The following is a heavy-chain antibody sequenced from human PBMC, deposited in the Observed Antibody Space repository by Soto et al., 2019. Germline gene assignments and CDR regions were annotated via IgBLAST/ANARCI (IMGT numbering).Heavy chain of an antibody. J-gene: IGHJ5*02. CDR3: AKDPYSSASYVGWFDP. CDR2: ISGSGGST. Sequence: EVQLLESGGGLVQPGGSLRLSCAASGFTFSSYAMSWVRQAPGKGLEWVSAISGSGGSTYYADSVKGRFTISRDNSKNTLYLQMNSLRAEDTAVYYCAKDPYSSASYVGWFDPWGQGTLVTVSS. D-gene: IGHD6-6*01. V-gene: IGHV3-23*01. CDR1: GFTFSSYA.